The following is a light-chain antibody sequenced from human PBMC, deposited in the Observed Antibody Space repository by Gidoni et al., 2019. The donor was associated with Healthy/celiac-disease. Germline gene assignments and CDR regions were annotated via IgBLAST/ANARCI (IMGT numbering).Light chain of an antibody. V-gene: IGKV1-33*01. J-gene: IGKJ2*01. CDR2: DAS. CDR3: QQYDNRPQT. CDR1: QDISNY. Sequence: DIQMTQSPSSLSASVGDRVTITCQASQDISNYLNWYQQKPGKAPKLLIYDASNLETGVPSRFSGSGSGTDFTFTISSLQPEDIGTYYCQQYDNRPQTFGQGTKLEIK.